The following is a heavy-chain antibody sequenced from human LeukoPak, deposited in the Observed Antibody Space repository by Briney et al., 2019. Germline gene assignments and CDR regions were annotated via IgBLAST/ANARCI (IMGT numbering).Heavy chain of an antibody. J-gene: IGHJ4*02. CDR1: GGSISSYY. V-gene: IGHV4-59*01. D-gene: IGHD3-9*01. Sequence: SETLSLTCTVSGGSISSYYWSWIRQPPGKGLEWIGYIYYSGSTDSNPSLKSRVTISVDTSKNQFSLKLRSVTAADTAVYYCARRPRNDILTGTPCDYWGQGILVTVSS. CDR2: IYYSGST. CDR3: ARRPRNDILTGTPCDY.